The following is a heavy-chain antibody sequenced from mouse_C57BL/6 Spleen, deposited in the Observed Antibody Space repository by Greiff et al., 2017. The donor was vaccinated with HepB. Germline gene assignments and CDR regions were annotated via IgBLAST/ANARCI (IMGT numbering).Heavy chain of an antibody. J-gene: IGHJ1*03. CDR2: IDPEDGET. CDR3: ATGHYGSSHWYFDG. D-gene: IGHD1-1*01. Sequence: EVQLQQSGAELVKPGASVKLSCTASGFNIKDYYMHWVKQRTEQGLEWIGRIDPEDGETKYAPKFRGKATITADTSSNTAYLQLSSLTSEDTAVYYCATGHYGSSHWYFDGWGTGTTVTVAS. CDR1: GFNIKDYY. V-gene: IGHV14-2*01.